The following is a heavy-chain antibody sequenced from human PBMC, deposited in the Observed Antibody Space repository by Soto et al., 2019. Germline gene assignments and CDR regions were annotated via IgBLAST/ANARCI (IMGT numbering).Heavy chain of an antibody. V-gene: IGHV3-48*02. CDR1: GFTFSSYS. J-gene: IGHJ4*02. Sequence: EVQLVESGGGLVQPGGSLRLSCAASGFTFSSYSMNWVRQAPGKGLEWVSYISSSSSTIYYADSVKGRFTISRDNAKNSLYMQMNSLRDEDTAVYYCARDLGSMFRGVSNLLDYWGQGTLVTVSS. D-gene: IGHD3-10*01. CDR3: ARDLGSMFRGVSNLLDY. CDR2: ISSSSSTI.